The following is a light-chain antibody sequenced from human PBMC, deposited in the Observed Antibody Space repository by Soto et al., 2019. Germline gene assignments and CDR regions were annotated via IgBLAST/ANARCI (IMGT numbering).Light chain of an antibody. V-gene: IGLV2-8*01. CDR3: SSYAGSSNV. CDR1: SSDVGGYNY. Sequence: LSQPPSASGSPGQSVAISCTGTSSDVGGYNYVSWYQQHPGKAPKLMIYEVNKRPSGVPDRFSGSKSGNTASLTVSGLQAEDAADYYCSSYAGSSNVFGTGTKVTLL. CDR2: EVN. J-gene: IGLJ1*01.